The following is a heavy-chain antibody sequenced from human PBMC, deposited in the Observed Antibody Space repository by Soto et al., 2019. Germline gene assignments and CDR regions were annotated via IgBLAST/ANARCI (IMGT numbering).Heavy chain of an antibody. D-gene: IGHD6-13*01. CDR3: ASGTSRYYYYGMDV. CDR1: GGSISSGGYY. CDR2: IYYSGST. V-gene: IGHV4-31*03. Sequence: PSETLSLTCTVSGGSISSGGYYWSWIRQHPGKGLEWIGYIYYSGSTYYNPSLKSRVTISVDTSKNQFSLKLSSVTAADTAVYYCASGTSRYYYYGMDVWGQGTTVTVS. J-gene: IGHJ6*02.